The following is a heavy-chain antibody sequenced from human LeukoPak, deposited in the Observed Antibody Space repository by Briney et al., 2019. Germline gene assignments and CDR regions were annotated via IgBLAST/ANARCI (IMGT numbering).Heavy chain of an antibody. CDR2: ISYDGSNK. Sequence: GGSLRLSCAASGFTFSSYGMHWVRQAPGKGLEWVAVISYDGSNKYYADSVKGRFTTSRDNSKNTLYLQMNSLRAEDTAVYYCAKDQGGGIAAAGTGFDYWGQGTLVTVSS. CDR1: GFTFSSYG. V-gene: IGHV3-30*18. D-gene: IGHD6-13*01. CDR3: AKDQGGGIAAAGTGFDY. J-gene: IGHJ4*02.